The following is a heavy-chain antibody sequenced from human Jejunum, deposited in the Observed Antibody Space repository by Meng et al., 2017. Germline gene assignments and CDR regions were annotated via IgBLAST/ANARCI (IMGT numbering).Heavy chain of an antibody. Sequence: SETLSLTCSVSGYSITSGYYWGWIRRPPGKGLEWIASIFHNGDTYSNPSLQSRVTISVDTPKNQFSLKVRSVTAADTAVYYCARVQSGDLVLFDHWGQGTLVTVSS. CDR2: IFHNGDT. J-gene: IGHJ4*02. CDR1: GYSITSGYY. D-gene: IGHD2-21*02. V-gene: IGHV4-38-2*02. CDR3: ARVQSGDLVLFDH.